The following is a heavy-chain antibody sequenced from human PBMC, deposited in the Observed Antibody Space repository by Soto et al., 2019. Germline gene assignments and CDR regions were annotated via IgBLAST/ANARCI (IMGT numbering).Heavy chain of an antibody. V-gene: IGHV5-51*01. Sequence: PGESLKISCKGSEYSFANYWIAWVRQMPGKGLEWMGIVYPGDSDTRYSPSFQGQVTISADKSIGIAYLQWSSLKASDTAMYYCARHASRTSSPYSDHGMDVWGQGTTVTVSS. CDR1: EYSFANYW. J-gene: IGHJ6*02. CDR3: ARHASRTSSPYSDHGMDV. D-gene: IGHD6-6*01. CDR2: VYPGDSDT.